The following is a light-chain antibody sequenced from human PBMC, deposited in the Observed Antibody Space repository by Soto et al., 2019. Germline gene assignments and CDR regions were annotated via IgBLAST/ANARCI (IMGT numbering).Light chain of an antibody. CDR3: QQSYSTPPT. V-gene: IGKV1-39*01. J-gene: IGKJ1*01. CDR2: AAS. CDR1: QSISSY. Sequence: DLQMTQSPSSLSASVGDRVTITCRASQSISSYLNWYQQKPGKAPKLLIYAASSLQSGVPSRFSGSGSGTDFTLTISSLQPEDFATYSCQQSYSTPPTFGQGTKVEIK.